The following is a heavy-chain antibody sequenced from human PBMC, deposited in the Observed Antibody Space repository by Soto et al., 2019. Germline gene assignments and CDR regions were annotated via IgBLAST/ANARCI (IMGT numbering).Heavy chain of an antibody. D-gene: IGHD3-10*01. CDR1: GFTFSSYA. V-gene: IGHV3-23*01. CDR3: AKDPVWFGERQNWFDP. Sequence: PGGSLRLACAASGFTFSSYAMSWVRRAPGKGLEWVSAISGSGGSTYYADSVKGRFTISRDNSKNTLYLQMNSLRAEDTAVYYCAKDPVWFGERQNWFDPWGQGTLVTVSS. J-gene: IGHJ5*02. CDR2: ISGSGGST.